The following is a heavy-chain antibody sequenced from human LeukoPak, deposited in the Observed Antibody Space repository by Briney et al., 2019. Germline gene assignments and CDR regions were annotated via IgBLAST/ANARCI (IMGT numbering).Heavy chain of an antibody. CDR3: AGGTAAGTFSDYAFDI. D-gene: IGHD6-13*01. CDR1: GFTFDDYG. V-gene: IGHV3-20*04. Sequence: GGSLRRSCAASGFTFDDYGMSWVRQAPGKGLEWVSGINWNGGSTGYADSVKGRFTISRDNAKNSLYLQMNSLRAEDTALYYCAGGTAAGTFSDYAFDIWGQGTMVTVSS. J-gene: IGHJ3*02. CDR2: INWNGGST.